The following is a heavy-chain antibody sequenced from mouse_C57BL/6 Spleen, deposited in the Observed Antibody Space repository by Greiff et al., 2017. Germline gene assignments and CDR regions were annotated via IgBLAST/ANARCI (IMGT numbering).Heavy chain of an antibody. V-gene: IGHV1-52*01. D-gene: IGHD2-4*01. Sequence: QVQLQQPGAELVRPGSSVKLSCKASGYTFTSYWMHWVKQRPIQGLEWIGNIDPSDSETHYNQKFKDKATLTVDKSSSTAYMQLSSLTSEDSAVYYCARGEGYYDYDVGYFDVWGTGTTVTVAS. CDR2: IDPSDSET. J-gene: IGHJ1*03. CDR1: GYTFTSYW. CDR3: ARGEGYYDYDVGYFDV.